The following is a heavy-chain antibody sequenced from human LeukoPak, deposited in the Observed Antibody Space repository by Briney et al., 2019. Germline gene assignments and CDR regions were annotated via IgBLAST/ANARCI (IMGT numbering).Heavy chain of an antibody. D-gene: IGHD6-13*01. CDR1: GFTVSSNY. CDR3: ASGFRRGGSYAFDI. V-gene: IGHV3-53*01. J-gene: IGHJ3*02. CDR2: IYSGGST. Sequence: GGSLRLSCAASGFTVSSNYMSWVRQAPGKGLEWVSVIYSGGSTYYADSVKGRFTISRDNSKNTLYLQMNSLRAEDTAVYYCASGFRRGGSYAFDIWGQGTMVTVSS.